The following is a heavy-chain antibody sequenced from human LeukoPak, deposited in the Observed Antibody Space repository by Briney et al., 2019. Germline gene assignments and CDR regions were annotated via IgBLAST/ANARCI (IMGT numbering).Heavy chain of an antibody. CDR1: GFTFSSYG. V-gene: IGHV3-30*02. D-gene: IGHD3-10*01. CDR2: IRYDGSNK. CDR3: ARGQGFGELLGPSFDY. J-gene: IGHJ4*02. Sequence: GGSLRLSCAASGFTFSSYGMHWVRQAPGKGLEWVAFIRYDGSNKYYADSVKGRFTISRDNSKNTLYLQMNSLRAEDTAVYYCARGQGFGELLGPSFDYWGQGTLVTVSS.